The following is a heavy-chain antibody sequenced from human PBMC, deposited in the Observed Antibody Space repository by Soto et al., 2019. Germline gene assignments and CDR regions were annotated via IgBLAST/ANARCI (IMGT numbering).Heavy chain of an antibody. CDR3: ARDLQAGTDNVNWFAP. D-gene: IGHD1-1*01. Sequence: QVQLVESGGGVVQPGRSLRLSCAASGFSISRSAMHWVRQAPGKGPEWVAVIAYDGSNKWNADSAKGRFTISRDNSKNTLYLHMTSLRGEDTAVYYCARDLQAGTDNVNWFAPWGQGTLVTVSS. V-gene: IGHV3-30*04. CDR2: IAYDGSNK. J-gene: IGHJ5*02. CDR1: GFSISRSA.